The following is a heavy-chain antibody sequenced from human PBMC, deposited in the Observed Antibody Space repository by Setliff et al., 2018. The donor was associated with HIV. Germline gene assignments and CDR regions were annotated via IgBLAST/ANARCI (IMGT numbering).Heavy chain of an antibody. Sequence: VASVKVSCKASGYTFTTYSMHWVRQAPGQSLEWMGWINVGKGDTKYSQEFQGRFTISRDDAKNSLYLQMKNLRAEDTAIYYCLTHHGDPDYWGQGTLVTVSS. CDR1: GYTFTTYS. J-gene: IGHJ4*02. D-gene: IGHD4-17*01. CDR2: INVGKGDT. V-gene: IGHV1-3*03. CDR3: LTHHGDPDY.